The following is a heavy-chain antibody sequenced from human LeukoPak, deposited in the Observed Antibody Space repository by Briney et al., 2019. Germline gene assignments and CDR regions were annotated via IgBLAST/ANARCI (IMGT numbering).Heavy chain of an antibody. CDR1: GGSFSGYY. CDR2: INHSGST. D-gene: IGHD2-2*01. J-gene: IGHJ4*02. V-gene: IGHV4-34*01. Sequence: PSETLSLTCAVYGGSFSGYYWSWIRQPPGKGLDWIGEINHSGSTNYNPSLKSRVTISVDTSKNQLSLKLSSVTAADTAVYYCARGLSCSSTSCYPVWGQGTLVTVPS. CDR3: ARGLSCSSTSCYPV.